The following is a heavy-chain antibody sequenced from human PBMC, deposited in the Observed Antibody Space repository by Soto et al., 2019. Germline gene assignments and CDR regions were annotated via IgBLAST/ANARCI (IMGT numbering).Heavy chain of an antibody. CDR2: ISYDGSNK. CDR1: GFTFSSYA. J-gene: IGHJ4*02. D-gene: IGHD3-22*01. CDR3: ASPENYYDSSGYFDY. V-gene: IGHV3-30*04. Sequence: GSLRLSCAASGFTFSSYAMHWVRQAPGKGLEWVAVISYDGSNKYYADSVKGRFTISRDNSKNTLYLQMNSLRAEDTAVYYCASPENYYDSSGYFDYWGQGTLVTVSS.